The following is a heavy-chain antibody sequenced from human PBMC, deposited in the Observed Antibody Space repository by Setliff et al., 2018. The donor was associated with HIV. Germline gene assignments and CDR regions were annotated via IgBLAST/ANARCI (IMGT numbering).Heavy chain of an antibody. D-gene: IGHD2-15*01. V-gene: IGHV3-21*01. Sequence: PGGSLRLSCAASGFTFSSYSMNWVRKAPGKGLEWVSSISSTSYYMYYADSVKVRFTISRDNAKTSLSLQMNSLRAEDTAVYYCVRQPCSGGSCYSRDFDYWGQGTLVTAPQ. CDR1: GFTFSSYS. CDR3: VRQPCSGGSCYSRDFDY. CDR2: ISSTSYYM. J-gene: IGHJ4*02.